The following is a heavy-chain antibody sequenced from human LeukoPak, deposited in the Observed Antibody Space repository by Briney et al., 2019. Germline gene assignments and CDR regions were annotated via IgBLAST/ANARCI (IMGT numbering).Heavy chain of an antibody. J-gene: IGHJ4*02. CDR1: RDTFSGYA. D-gene: IGHD5-18*01. V-gene: IGHV1-69*13. CDR2: IIHICDTA. CDR3: ARDVDTAIGI. Sequence: ASVKVSSKAPRDTFSGYAISTVRPAPEQGLEWMGGIIHICDTANYAQKFQGRVTISADEAKSTVYMKLSSLRSEDTVVYYSARDVDTAIGIWGQGTLVTVSS.